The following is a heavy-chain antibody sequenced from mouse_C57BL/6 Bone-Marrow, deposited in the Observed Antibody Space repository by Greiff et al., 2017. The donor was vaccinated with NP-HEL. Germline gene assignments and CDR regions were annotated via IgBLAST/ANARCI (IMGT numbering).Heavy chain of an antibody. J-gene: IGHJ1*03. D-gene: IGHD1-1*01. CDR2: SRNKANDYTT. V-gene: IGHV7-1*01. CDR1: GFTFSDFY. Sequence: EVQLVESGGGLVQSGRSLRLSCATSGFTFSDFYMEWVRQAPGKGLEWIAASRNKANDYTTEYSASVKGRFIVSRDTSQSILYLQMNALRAEDTAIYYCARGYGSSYVGWYFDVWGTGTTVTVSS. CDR3: ARGYGSSYVGWYFDV.